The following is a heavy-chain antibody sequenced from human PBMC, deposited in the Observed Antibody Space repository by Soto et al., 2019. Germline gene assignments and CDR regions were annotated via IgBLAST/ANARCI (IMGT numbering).Heavy chain of an antibody. CDR2: VYFRGNT. CDR1: GYSINSDKYY. CDR3: ARLEGLATISYYFDF. D-gene: IGHD3-9*01. J-gene: IGHJ4*02. V-gene: IGHV4-39*01. Sequence: SETLSLSCSVSGYSINSDKYYWGWIRQPPGKGLEWIGSVYFRGNTYYNPSLQTRVTISLDKSKSQFSLKLNSVTAADSAVYFCARLEGLATISYYFDFWGQGALVTISS.